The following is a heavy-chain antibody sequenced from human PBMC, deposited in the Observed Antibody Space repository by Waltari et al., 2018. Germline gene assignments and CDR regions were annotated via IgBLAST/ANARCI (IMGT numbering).Heavy chain of an antibody. V-gene: IGHV1-2*02. J-gene: IGHJ3*02. CDR3: ARGRVVTAILDDAFDI. CDR1: GYTFTGYH. Sequence: QVQLVQSGAEVKKPGASVTVSCKASGYTFTGYHMHRVRPDPGQGLEWMGWINPNSGGTNYAQKFQGRVTMTRDTSISTAYMELSRLRSDDTAVYYCARGRVVTAILDDAFDIWGQGTMVTVSS. D-gene: IGHD2-21*02. CDR2: INPNSGGT.